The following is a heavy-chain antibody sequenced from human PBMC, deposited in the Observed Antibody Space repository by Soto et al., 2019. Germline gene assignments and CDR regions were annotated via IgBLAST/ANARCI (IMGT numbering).Heavy chain of an antibody. CDR1: GYTLSELS. CDR2: FDPEDGET. D-gene: IGHD2-15*01. Sequence: ASVKVSCKFSGYTLSELSIHWVRQAPGKGLEWMGGFDPEDGETIYAQKFQGRVTMTEDTSTDTAYMELSSLRSEDTAVYYCATGCSGGSCSYYFDYWGQGTLVTVSS. J-gene: IGHJ4*02. CDR3: ATGCSGGSCSYYFDY. V-gene: IGHV1-24*01.